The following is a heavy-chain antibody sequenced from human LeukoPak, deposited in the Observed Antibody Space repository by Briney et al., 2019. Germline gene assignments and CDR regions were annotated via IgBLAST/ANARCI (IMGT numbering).Heavy chain of an antibody. CDR3: ASSSGDYVD. CDR1: GFTFSSYA. D-gene: IGHD4-17*01. Sequence: GVSLRLSCAASGFTFSSYAMHWVRQAPGKGLEWVAVISYDGSNKYYADSVKGRFTISRDNSKNTLYLQMNSLRAEDTAVYYCASSSGDYVDWGQGTLVTVSS. V-gene: IGHV3-30-3*01. CDR2: ISYDGSNK. J-gene: IGHJ4*02.